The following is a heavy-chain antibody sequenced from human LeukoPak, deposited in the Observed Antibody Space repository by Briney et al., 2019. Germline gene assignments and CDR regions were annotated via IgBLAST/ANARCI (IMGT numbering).Heavy chain of an antibody. D-gene: IGHD1-26*01. CDR2: ISASGDVT. V-gene: IGHV3-23*01. Sequence: PGGSLRLSCAASRFSFSAYPMGWVRRAPGKGLEWVSGISASGDVTFHADPVKGRFTISRDNSKNTRYLQMNSLRAEDTAEYYCAKSLLTTASGTGRAFDIWGQGTMVTVSS. J-gene: IGHJ3*02. CDR1: RFSFSAYP. CDR3: AKSLLTTASGTGRAFDI.